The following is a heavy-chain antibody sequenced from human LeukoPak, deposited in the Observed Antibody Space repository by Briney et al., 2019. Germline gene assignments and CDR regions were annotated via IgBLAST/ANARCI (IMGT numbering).Heavy chain of an antibody. CDR3: ARVSGYDWESFHDY. V-gene: IGHV4-59*01. CDR2: IYNSGST. CDR1: GGSISNYY. D-gene: IGHD5-12*01. Sequence: SETLSLTCSVSGGSISNYYWSWIRQSPGKGPEWIGYIYNSGSTNYNPSLKSRVTISLDTSKNQFSLRLSSVTAADTAVYYCARVSGYDWESFHDYWGQGTLVTVSS. J-gene: IGHJ4*02.